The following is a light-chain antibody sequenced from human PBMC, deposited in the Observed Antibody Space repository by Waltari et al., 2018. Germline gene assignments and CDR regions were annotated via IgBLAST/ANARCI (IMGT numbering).Light chain of an antibody. CDR2: WAS. CDR3: HQYYRLPLT. Sequence: DIVMTQSPDSLAVSLGERATINCKSWQSVLARSTNKNYLAWYQQKPVQTPKLLISWASTREAGVPDRFSGSGSGTEFTLTISSLQAEDVAVYYCHQYYRLPLTFGGGTKVELK. CDR1: QSVLARSTNKNY. J-gene: IGKJ4*01. V-gene: IGKV4-1*01.